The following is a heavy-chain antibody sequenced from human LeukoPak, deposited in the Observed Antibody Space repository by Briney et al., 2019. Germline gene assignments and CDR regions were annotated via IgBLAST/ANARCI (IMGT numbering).Heavy chain of an antibody. V-gene: IGHV1-69*05. Sequence: SVKVSCKASGGTFSSYAISWVRQAPGQGLEWMGGIIPIFGTANYALKFQGRVTITTDESTSTAYMELSSLRSEDTAVYYCARAPSIVGATVYYYYYYMDVWGKGTTVTVSS. D-gene: IGHD1-26*01. CDR2: IIPIFGTA. CDR1: GGTFSSYA. CDR3: ARAPSIVGATVYYYYYYMDV. J-gene: IGHJ6*03.